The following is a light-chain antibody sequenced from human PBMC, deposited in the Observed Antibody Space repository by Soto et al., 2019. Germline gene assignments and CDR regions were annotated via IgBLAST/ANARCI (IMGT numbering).Light chain of an antibody. Sequence: DIQMTQSPSSLSASVGDRVTITCRASQSIERYLNWYQQKSGKAPKFLMYATSHLQSGVPSRFSGSGSGTEFTLTISGLQPEDFGSYYWQQTYTVPYTFGQGTKLEIE. CDR3: QQTYTVPYT. J-gene: IGKJ2*01. CDR2: ATS. CDR1: QSIERY. V-gene: IGKV1-39*01.